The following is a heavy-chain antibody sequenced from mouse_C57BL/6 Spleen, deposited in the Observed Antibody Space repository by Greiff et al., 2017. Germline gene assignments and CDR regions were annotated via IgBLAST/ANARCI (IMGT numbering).Heavy chain of an antibody. CDR3: ARDDITTVVAHFDY. J-gene: IGHJ2*01. D-gene: IGHD1-1*01. Sequence: EVMLVESGGGLVKPGGSLKLSCAASGFTFSSYAMSWVRQTPEKRLEWVATISDGGSYTYYPDNVKGRFTISRDNAKNNLYLQMSHLKSEDTAMYYCARDDITTVVAHFDYWGQGTTLTVSS. CDR2: ISDGGSYT. CDR1: GFTFSSYA. V-gene: IGHV5-4*01.